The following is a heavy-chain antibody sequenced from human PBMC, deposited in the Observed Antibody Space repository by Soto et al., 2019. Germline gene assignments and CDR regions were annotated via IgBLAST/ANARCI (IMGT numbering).Heavy chain of an antibody. V-gene: IGHV4-59*01. CDR2: IYYSGST. J-gene: IGHJ5*02. CDR3: ARGVRLNYYGSGSYYTTNWLDP. Sequence: SETLSLTCTVSGGSISSYYWSWIRQPPGKGLEWIGYIYYSGSTNYNPSLKSRVTISVDTSKNQFSLRLSSVTAADTAVYYCARGVRLNYYGSGSYYTTNWLDPWGQGTLVNAS. CDR1: GGSISSYY. D-gene: IGHD3-10*01.